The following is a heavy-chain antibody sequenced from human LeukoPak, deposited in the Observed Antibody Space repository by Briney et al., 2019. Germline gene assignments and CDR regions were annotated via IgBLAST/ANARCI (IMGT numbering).Heavy chain of an antibody. D-gene: IGHD2-8*01. V-gene: IGHV3-66*02. CDR1: GFTVSSNY. J-gene: IGHJ4*02. CDR3: ASGETHDIVLMVYALDY. CDR2: IYSGGST. Sequence: GGSLRLSCAASGFTVSSNYMSWVRQAPGKGLEWVSVIYSGGSTYYADSVKGRFAISRDNSKNTLYLQMNSLRAEDTAVYYCASGETHDIVLMVYALDYWGQGTLVTVSS.